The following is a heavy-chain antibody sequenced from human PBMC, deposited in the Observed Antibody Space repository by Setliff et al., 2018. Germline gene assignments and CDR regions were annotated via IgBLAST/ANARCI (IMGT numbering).Heavy chain of an antibody. Sequence: SETLSLTCTVSGGSISSYYWSWIRQPPGKRLEWIGYIYYSGSTNYNPSLESRVTISVDTSKNQFSLRLNSATATDTAVYYCARLRGAFDYWGQGTLVTVSS. CDR1: GGSISSYY. J-gene: IGHJ4*02. D-gene: IGHD3-16*01. V-gene: IGHV4-59*01. CDR2: IYYSGST. CDR3: ARLRGAFDY.